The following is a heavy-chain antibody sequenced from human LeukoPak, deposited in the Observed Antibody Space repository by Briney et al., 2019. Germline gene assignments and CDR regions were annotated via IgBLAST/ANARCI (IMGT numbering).Heavy chain of an antibody. J-gene: IGHJ3*02. CDR1: GGTFMRHS. CDR2: VKPKSGDS. D-gene: IGHD2-8*01. V-gene: IGHV1-18*01. Sequence: ASVKVSCKASGGTFMRHSISWVRQAPGQGLEWLGLVKPKSGDSDFVQKFRGRVTVTTDVSTTTIHMELSNLRSDDTAVYYCARDRGVPGPGNALDIWGQGTMVTVSS. CDR3: ARDRGVPGPGNALDI.